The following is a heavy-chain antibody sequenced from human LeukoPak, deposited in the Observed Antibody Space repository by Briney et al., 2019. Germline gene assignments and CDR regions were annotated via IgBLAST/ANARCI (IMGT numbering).Heavy chain of an antibody. CDR1: GFTFNSYW. Sequence: GGSLRLSCAASGFTFNSYWLHRVRQAPERGLVWLSGINIDGSTTKYADSVKGRFIISRDNAKNTLYLQMSSLRAEDTAVYYCAKVIGGGYYLGDAFDMWGQGTMVTVSS. D-gene: IGHD3-3*01. CDR2: INIDGSTT. J-gene: IGHJ3*02. CDR3: AKVIGGGYYLGDAFDM. V-gene: IGHV3-74*03.